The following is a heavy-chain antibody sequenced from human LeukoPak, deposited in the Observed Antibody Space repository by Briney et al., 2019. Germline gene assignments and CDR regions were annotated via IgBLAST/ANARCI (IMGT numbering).Heavy chain of an antibody. CDR1: GFTFTDHW. Sequence: GGSLRLSCAASGFTFTDHWMSWVRQAPGKGLEWVANINEDGSEKYYVDSVKGRFTISRDNAKKSLYLQMNSLRAEDTAVYYCARGGTGVSRGYWGQGTLVTVAS. CDR2: INEDGSEK. D-gene: IGHD3/OR15-3a*01. CDR3: ARGGTGVSRGY. V-gene: IGHV3-7*01. J-gene: IGHJ4*02.